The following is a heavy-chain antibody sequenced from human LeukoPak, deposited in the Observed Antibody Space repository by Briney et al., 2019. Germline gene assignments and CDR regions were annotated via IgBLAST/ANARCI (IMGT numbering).Heavy chain of an antibody. J-gene: IGHJ4*02. CDR3: ARGHTVLLWFGELLTLDY. V-gene: IGHV1-18*01. CDR1: GYTFTSYG. Sequence: ASVKVSCKASGYTFTSYGISWVRQAPGQGLEWMRWISAYNGNTNYAQKLQGRVTMTTDTSTSTAYMELRSLRSDDTAVYYCARGHTVLLWFGELLTLDYWGQGTLVTVSS. CDR2: ISAYNGNT. D-gene: IGHD3-10*01.